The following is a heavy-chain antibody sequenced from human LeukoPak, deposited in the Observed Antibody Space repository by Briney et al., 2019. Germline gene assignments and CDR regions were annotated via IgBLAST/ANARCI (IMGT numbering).Heavy chain of an antibody. J-gene: IGHJ4*02. CDR2: INPNSGGT. Sequence: ASVKVSCKASGYTFTGYYMHWVRQAPGQGLEWMGWINPNSGGTNYAQKFQGRVTMTRDTSISTAYMELSRLRSDDTAVYCCAREWEAYFISVDYWGQGTLVTVSS. V-gene: IGHV1-2*02. CDR3: AREWEAYFISVDY. CDR1: GYTFTGYY. D-gene: IGHD2-21*01.